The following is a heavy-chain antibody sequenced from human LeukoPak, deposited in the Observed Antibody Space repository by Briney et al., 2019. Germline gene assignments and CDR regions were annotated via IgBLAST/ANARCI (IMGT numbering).Heavy chain of an antibody. CDR3: ARAQAGTFDY. Sequence: SQTLSLTCAISGDSVSSNSAAWNWIRQSPSRGLEWLGRAYYRSKWYSDYAVSVEGRITISPDTSKNQFSLQLDSMTPEDTAVYYCARAQAGTFDYWGQGTLVTVSS. J-gene: IGHJ4*02. CDR1: GDSVSSNSAA. V-gene: IGHV6-1*01. D-gene: IGHD1-7*01. CDR2: AYYRSKWYS.